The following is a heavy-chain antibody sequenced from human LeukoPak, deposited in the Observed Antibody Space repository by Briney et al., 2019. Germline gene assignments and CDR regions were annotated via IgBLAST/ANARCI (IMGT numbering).Heavy chain of an antibody. J-gene: IGHJ4*02. Sequence: ASVKVSCKASGYTFTSYYMHWVRQAPGQGLEWMGIINPSGGSTSYAQKFQGRVTMTRDMSTSTVYMELSSLRSEDMAVYYCAREVAEENYFDYWGQGTLVTVSS. CDR2: INPSGGST. V-gene: IGHV1-46*01. CDR1: GYTFTSYY. CDR3: AREVAEENYFDY.